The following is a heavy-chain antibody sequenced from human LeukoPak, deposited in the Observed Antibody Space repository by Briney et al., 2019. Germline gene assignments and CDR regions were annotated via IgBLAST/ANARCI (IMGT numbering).Heavy chain of an antibody. Sequence: ASVKVSCKASGYTFTGYYMHWVRQAPGQGLEWMGWINPNSGGTNYAQKFQGRVTMTRDTSISTAYMELSRLRSDDTAVCYCAREIAAARNDAFDIWGQGTMVTVSS. CDR2: INPNSGGT. CDR1: GYTFTGYY. J-gene: IGHJ3*02. D-gene: IGHD6-13*01. V-gene: IGHV1-2*02. CDR3: AREIAAARNDAFDI.